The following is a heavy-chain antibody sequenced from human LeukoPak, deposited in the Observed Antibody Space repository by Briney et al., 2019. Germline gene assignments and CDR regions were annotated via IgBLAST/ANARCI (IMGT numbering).Heavy chain of an antibody. CDR2: IVVGSGNT. J-gene: IGHJ4*02. V-gene: IGHV1-58*01. Sequence: ASVKVSCKASGFTLRTSAVQWVRQAHGQLLEWIGWIVVGSGNTNYAEKFQGRVSITRDTSTSTASMELSSLRSEDTAVYYCAGTYDFWSGYSSWGQGTLVTVSS. D-gene: IGHD3-3*01. CDR3: AGTYDFWSGYSS. CDR1: GFTLRTSA.